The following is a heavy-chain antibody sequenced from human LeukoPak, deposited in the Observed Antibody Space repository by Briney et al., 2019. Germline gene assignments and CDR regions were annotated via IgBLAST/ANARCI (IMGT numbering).Heavy chain of an antibody. CDR1: GFSIGTGYS. J-gene: IGHJ5*02. CDR2: IYHRGNT. Sequence: SETLSLTCSVSGFSIGTGYSWGWIRQPPGKGLEWIGTIYHRGNTYYNPSLKSRVTISVDTSKNQFPLKLSSVTAADTAVYYCARRFTFPIRNWFDPWGQGTLVTVSS. V-gene: IGHV4-38-2*01. CDR3: ARRFTFPIRNWFDP.